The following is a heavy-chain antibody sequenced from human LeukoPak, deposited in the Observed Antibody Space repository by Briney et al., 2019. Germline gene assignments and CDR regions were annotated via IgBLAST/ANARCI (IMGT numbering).Heavy chain of an antibody. Sequence: ASVKVSCKVSGYTLTELSMHWVRQATGQGLEWMRWMNPNSGNTGYAQRFQGRVTMTRNTSISTAYMELSSLRSEDTAVYYCARVSGWYPDYWGQGTLVTVSS. CDR2: MNPNSGNT. CDR3: ARVSGWYPDY. V-gene: IGHV1-8*01. J-gene: IGHJ4*02. CDR1: GYTLTELS. D-gene: IGHD6-19*01.